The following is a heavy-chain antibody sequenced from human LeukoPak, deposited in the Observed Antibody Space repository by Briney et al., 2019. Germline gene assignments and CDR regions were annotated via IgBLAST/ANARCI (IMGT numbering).Heavy chain of an antibody. V-gene: IGHV1-46*01. J-gene: IGHJ4*02. CDR2: INPSGGST. Sequence: SVKVSCKASGYAFTSYYMHWVRQAPGQGLEGMGIINPSGGSTSYAQKFQGRVTMTRDTSTSTVYMELSSLRSGDTAVYYCARDHGYSYGDYWGQGTLVTVSS. CDR1: GYAFTSYY. CDR3: ARDHGYSYGDY. D-gene: IGHD5-18*01.